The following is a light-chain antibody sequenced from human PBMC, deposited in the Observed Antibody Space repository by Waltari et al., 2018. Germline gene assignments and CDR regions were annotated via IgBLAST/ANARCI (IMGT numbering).Light chain of an antibody. V-gene: IGLV3-21*04. CDR2: QDS. CDR1: NIGSQS. Sequence: SYVLTQPPSVSVAPGRTATITCGGPNIGSQSVHWYKQKAGQAPVLVIYQDSVRPSGIPERFSGSNSGNTATLIISRVEAADEAEYYCQVWDSFSEHPHVVFGGGTQLTVL. CDR3: QVWDSFSEHPHVV. J-gene: IGLJ2*01.